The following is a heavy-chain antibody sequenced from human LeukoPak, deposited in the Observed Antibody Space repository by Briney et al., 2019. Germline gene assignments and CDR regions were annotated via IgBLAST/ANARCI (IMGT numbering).Heavy chain of an antibody. D-gene: IGHD3-3*01. Sequence: ASVKVSCTASGYTFTGYYMHWVRQAPGQGLEWMGRINPNSGGTNYAQKFQGRVPMTRDTSISTAYMELSRLRSDDTAVYYCARGGYDFVYYYYGMDVWGQGTTVTVSS. CDR1: GYTFTGYY. V-gene: IGHV1-2*06. CDR2: INPNSGGT. J-gene: IGHJ6*02. CDR3: ARGGYDFVYYYYGMDV.